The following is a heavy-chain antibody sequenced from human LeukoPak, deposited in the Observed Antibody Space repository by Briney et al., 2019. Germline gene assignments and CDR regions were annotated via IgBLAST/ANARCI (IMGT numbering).Heavy chain of an antibody. V-gene: IGHV3-20*03. Sequence: GGSLRLSYAASGFTYDDYGMIWVRQAPGKGLEWVSGINWNGGSTAYADSVKGRFTISRDNAKNSLYLQMNSLRAEDTALYYCARPLHSSGYLNAMYVWGKGTTVTVSS. CDR1: GFTYDDYG. CDR3: ARPLHSSGYLNAMYV. J-gene: IGHJ6*03. D-gene: IGHD3-22*01. CDR2: INWNGGST.